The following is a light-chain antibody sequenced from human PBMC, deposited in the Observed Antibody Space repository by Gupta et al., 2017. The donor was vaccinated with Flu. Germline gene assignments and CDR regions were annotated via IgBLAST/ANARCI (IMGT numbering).Light chain of an antibody. V-gene: IGLV8-61*01. CDR3: VAYVCSCVWV. CDR1: SGSVSTSHH. J-gene: IGLJ3*02. CDR2: GKH. Sequence: QTVVTQEPSFSVSPGGTVTLTCGLKSGSVSTSHHPSWSRPPPGQSPRPLIYGKHILSSGVTARFSGYIPGARVAITITETQVDDECFFYCVAYVCSCVWVFGGGTK.